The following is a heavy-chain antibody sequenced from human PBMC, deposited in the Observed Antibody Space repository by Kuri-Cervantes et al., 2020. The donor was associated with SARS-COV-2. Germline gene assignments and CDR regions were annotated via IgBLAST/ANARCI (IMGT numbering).Heavy chain of an antibody. CDR2: GHYSGKT. D-gene: IGHD2-21*02. CDR3: ARGGFSGDSHDFVY. J-gene: IGHJ4*02. CDR1: GGSISTYY. V-gene: IGHV4-59*01. Sequence: ESLSLSCTVSGGSISTYYGTWIRQPPGKGLEWIGYGHYSGKTDYNTSLKSRVTISVDSSRNQVFLNMNSVTAADTAMYYCARGGFSGDSHDFVYWGQGILVTVSS.